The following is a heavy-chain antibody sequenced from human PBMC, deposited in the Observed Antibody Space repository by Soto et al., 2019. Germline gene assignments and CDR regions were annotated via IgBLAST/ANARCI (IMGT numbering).Heavy chain of an antibody. CDR2: ISYDGSNK. Sequence: GGSLRLSCAASGFTCSSYGMHWVRQDPGKGLEWVAVISYDGSNKYHADSVKGRFAISRDNSKSTLYLQMNSLRAEDTAVYYCATYPYYYDPDYFDYWGQGTLVTVSS. D-gene: IGHD3-22*01. J-gene: IGHJ4*02. CDR1: GFTCSSYG. V-gene: IGHV3-30*03. CDR3: ATYPYYYDPDYFDY.